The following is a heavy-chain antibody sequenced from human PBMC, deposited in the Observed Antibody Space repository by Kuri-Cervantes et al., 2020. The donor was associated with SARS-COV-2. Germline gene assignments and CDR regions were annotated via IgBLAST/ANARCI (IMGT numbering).Heavy chain of an antibody. CDR3: SRDQVSAAGTANY. CDR2: ISSSDSTT. Sequence: GGSLRLSCVASGFTFRDYYMSWIRQAPGKGLEWISYISSSDSTTYYADSVKGRFTISRDNAKRTLFLQMNSLRVDVTAVYYCSRDQVSAAGTANYWGQGALVTVSS. D-gene: IGHD6-13*01. J-gene: IGHJ4*02. CDR1: GFTFRDYY. V-gene: IGHV3-11*01.